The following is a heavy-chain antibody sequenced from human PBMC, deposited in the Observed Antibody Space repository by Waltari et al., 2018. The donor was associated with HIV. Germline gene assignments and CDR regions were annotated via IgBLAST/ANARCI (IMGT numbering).Heavy chain of an antibody. Sequence: QVQLVQSGSELKNPGASVKVSCKASGYTFSTYDMNWVRQAPGQGLEWMGWIDPKTGNPPYAQGFTGRFVCPLDTSVSTAYLQINSLKADDTAVYYCARGCSPTSCVNFDYWGQGTLVTVSS. CDR3: ARGCSPTSCVNFDY. V-gene: IGHV7-4-1*02. D-gene: IGHD2-2*01. CDR2: IDPKTGNP. CDR1: GYTFSTYD. J-gene: IGHJ4*02.